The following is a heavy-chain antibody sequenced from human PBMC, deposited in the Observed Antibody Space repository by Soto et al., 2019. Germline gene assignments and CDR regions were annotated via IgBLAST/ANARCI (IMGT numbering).Heavy chain of an antibody. V-gene: IGHV3-9*01. CDR2: ISWNSGSI. CDR1: GFTFDDYA. D-gene: IGHD4-17*01. Sequence: EVQLVESGGGLVQPGRSLRLSCAASGFTFDDYAMHWVRQAPGKGLEWVSGISWNSGSIGYADSVKGRFTISRDNAKNSLYLHMNSLRAEDTALYYCAKVNGVLTDYYFDYWGQGTLVTVSS. J-gene: IGHJ4*02. CDR3: AKVNGVLTDYYFDY.